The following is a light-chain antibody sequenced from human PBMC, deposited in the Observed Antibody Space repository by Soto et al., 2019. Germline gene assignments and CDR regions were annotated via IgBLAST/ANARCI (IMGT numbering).Light chain of an antibody. J-gene: IGKJ1*01. V-gene: IGKV3-11*01. CDR2: DAS. Sequence: EIVLTQSPGTLSLSPGERATLSCRASQSVATYLAWYQQKPGQPPRLLIFDASTRATGVPARFGGDGSGTDFTLTISSLEPEDFAVYYCQQRFNWPTFGQGTKVDIK. CDR1: QSVATY. CDR3: QQRFNWPT.